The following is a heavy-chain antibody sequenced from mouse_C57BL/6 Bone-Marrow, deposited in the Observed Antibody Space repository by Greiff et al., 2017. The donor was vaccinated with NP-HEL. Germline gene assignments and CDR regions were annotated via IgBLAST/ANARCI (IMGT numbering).Heavy chain of an antibody. CDR2: ISYDGSN. Sequence: DVKLQESGPGLVKPSQSLSLTCSVTGYSITSGYYWNWIRQFPGNKLEWMGYISYDGSNNYNPSLKNRISITRDTSKNQFFLKLNSVTTEDTATYYCAREIRVTTAPYYAMDYWGQGTSVTVSS. J-gene: IGHJ4*01. D-gene: IGHD1-2*01. CDR3: AREIRVTTAPYYAMDY. CDR1: GYSITSGYY. V-gene: IGHV3-6*01.